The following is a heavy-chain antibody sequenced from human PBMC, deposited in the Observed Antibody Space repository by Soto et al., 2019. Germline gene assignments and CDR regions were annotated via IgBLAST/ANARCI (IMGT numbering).Heavy chain of an antibody. Sequence: QPGGSLRLSCAASGFTVSSNYMSWVRQAPGKGLEWVSVIYSGGSTYYADSVKGRFTISRHNSKNTLYLQMNSLRAEDTAVYYCARGPITDCSSTSCASDPFDYWGQGTLVTVSS. CDR1: GFTVSSNY. D-gene: IGHD2-2*01. V-gene: IGHV3-53*04. J-gene: IGHJ4*02. CDR3: ARGPITDCSSTSCASDPFDY. CDR2: IYSGGST.